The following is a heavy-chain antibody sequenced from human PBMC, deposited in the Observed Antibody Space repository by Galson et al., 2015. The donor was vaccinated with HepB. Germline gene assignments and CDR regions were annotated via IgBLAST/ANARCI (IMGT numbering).Heavy chain of an antibody. V-gene: IGHV1-18*04. CDR3: ARVGDIAAAGSPENWFDP. Sequence: CKASGYTFTSYGISWVRQAPGQGLEWMGWISAYNGNTNYAQKLQGRVTMTTDTSTSTAYMELRSLRSDDTAVYYCARVGDIAAAGSPENWFDPWGQGTLVTVSP. CDR2: ISAYNGNT. D-gene: IGHD6-13*01. CDR1: GYTFTSYG. J-gene: IGHJ5*02.